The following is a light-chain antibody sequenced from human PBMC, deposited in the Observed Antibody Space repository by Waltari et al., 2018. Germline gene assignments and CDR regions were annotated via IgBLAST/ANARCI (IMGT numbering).Light chain of an antibody. CDR3: QVWDTSTAL. Sequence: SYDLTQPLPVSVALGQTATIACGGDDSGSRDVPWSQPRPGPAPVLVMYTDNNRPSGIPERFSGSNSGNTATLTISRAQAGDEADYYCQVWDTSTALFGGGTKLTVL. J-gene: IGLJ3*02. V-gene: IGLV3-9*01. CDR2: TDN. CDR1: DSGSRD.